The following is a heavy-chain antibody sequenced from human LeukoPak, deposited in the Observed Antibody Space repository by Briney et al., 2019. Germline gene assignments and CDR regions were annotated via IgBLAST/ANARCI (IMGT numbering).Heavy chain of an antibody. CDR3: ARGHYYYYMDV. Sequence: ASVKVSCKASGYTFTSYNINWVRQATGQGLEWMGWMNPNSGNTGYAQKFQGRVTITRNTSISTAYMELSSLRSEDTAVYYCARGHYYYYMDVWGKGTTVTVSS. V-gene: IGHV1-8*03. J-gene: IGHJ6*03. CDR1: GYTFTSYN. CDR2: MNPNSGNT.